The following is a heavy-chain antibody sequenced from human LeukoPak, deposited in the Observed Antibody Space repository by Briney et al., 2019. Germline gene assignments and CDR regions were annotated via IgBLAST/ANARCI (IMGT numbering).Heavy chain of an antibody. J-gene: IGHJ3*02. V-gene: IGHV4-31*03. D-gene: IGHD1-7*01. Sequence: PSETLSLTCTVSGGSISSGGYYWSWIRQHPGKGLEWIGYIYYSGSTYYNPSLKSRVAISVDTSKNQFSLKLSSVTAADTAVYYCARAELELSHDAFDIWGQGTMVTVSS. CDR1: GGSISSGGYY. CDR2: IYYSGST. CDR3: ARAELELSHDAFDI.